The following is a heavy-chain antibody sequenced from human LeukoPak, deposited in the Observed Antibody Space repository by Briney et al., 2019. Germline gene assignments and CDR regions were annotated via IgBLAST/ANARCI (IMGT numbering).Heavy chain of an antibody. CDR1: GGSISSYY. V-gene: IGHV4-59*08. J-gene: IGHJ4*02. CDR3: ARADAGIVVDY. D-gene: IGHD3-10*01. CDR2: INYGGST. Sequence: SETLSLTCTVSGGSISSYYWSWIRQPPGKGLEWIAYINYGGSTNYNPSLKSRVTISVDTSKNQFSLKLSSVTAADTAVYYCARADAGIVVDYWGQGTLVTVSS.